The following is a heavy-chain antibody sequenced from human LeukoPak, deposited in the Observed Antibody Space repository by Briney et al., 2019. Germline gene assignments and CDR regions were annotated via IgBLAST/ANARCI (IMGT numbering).Heavy chain of an antibody. CDR2: INTNSGHS. J-gene: IGHJ5*01. Sequence: ASVKVSSTASGYTFTAYYMHWVREAPGQGREGMGWINTNSGHSIYAQKFQTTLTMTRDTSISTAYMELSRLRSDDTSVYYCAQYPDCGGGSCYSAKFFDSWGQGTLVTVSS. D-gene: IGHD2-15*01. CDR1: GYTFTAYY. V-gene: IGHV1-2*02. CDR3: AQYPDCGGGSCYSAKFFDS.